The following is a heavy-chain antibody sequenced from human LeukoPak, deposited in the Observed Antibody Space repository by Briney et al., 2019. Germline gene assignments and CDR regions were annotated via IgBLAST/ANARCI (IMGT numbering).Heavy chain of an antibody. Sequence: GGSLRLSCAASGFTFSSYAMSWVRQAPGKGQEWVSGISGSGGSTYYADSVKGRFTISRDNSKNTLYLQMNSLRAEDTAVYYCAKDDTGYSSGWDYFDYWGQGTLVTVSS. D-gene: IGHD6-19*01. CDR2: ISGSGGST. CDR3: AKDDTGYSSGWDYFDY. CDR1: GFTFSSYA. V-gene: IGHV3-23*01. J-gene: IGHJ4*02.